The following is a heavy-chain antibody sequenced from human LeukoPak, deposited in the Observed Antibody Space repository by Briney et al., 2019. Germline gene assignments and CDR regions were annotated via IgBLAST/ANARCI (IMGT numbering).Heavy chain of an antibody. V-gene: IGHV3-30*01. D-gene: IGHD4-11*01. CDR1: GFTFSSYA. J-gene: IGHJ4*02. CDR2: ISYDGSNK. Sequence: GRSLRLSCAASGFTFSSYAMHWVRQAPGKGLEWVAVISYDGSNKYYADSVKGRFTISRDNSKNTLYLRMNSLRAEDTAVYYCARDRESNYGPFDYWGQGTLVTVSS. CDR3: ARDRESNYGPFDY.